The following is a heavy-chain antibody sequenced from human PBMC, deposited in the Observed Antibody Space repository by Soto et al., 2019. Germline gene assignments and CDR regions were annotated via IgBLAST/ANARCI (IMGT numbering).Heavy chain of an antibody. V-gene: IGHV1-18*01. J-gene: IGHJ4*02. CDR1: GYTFTSYG. CDR3: ARDRLRGYDSSGFYS. CDR2: INPSDGNR. Sequence: ASVTVSCKASGYTFTSYGINWVRQAPGQGLEWMGWINPSDGNRNFAQKFEDRVTMTTATSTNTVFLELRSLKSDDTAIYYCARDRLRGYDSSGFYSWGQGTMVTVSS. D-gene: IGHD3-22*01.